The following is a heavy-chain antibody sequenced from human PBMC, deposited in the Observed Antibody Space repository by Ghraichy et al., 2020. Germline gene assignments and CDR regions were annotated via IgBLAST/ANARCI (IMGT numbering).Heavy chain of an antibody. D-gene: IGHD6-19*01. CDR2: ISSSGSTI. Sequence: GGSLRLSCVASGFTFSSYTMNWVRQAPGKGLEWVAYISSSGSTIYYADSVKGRFTISRDNAKNSLYLQMNSLRDEDTAVYFCAKEAVTGTYNWFDSWGQGTLVTGSS. CDR3: AKEAVTGTYNWFDS. CDR1: GFTFSSYT. J-gene: IGHJ5*01. V-gene: IGHV3-48*02.